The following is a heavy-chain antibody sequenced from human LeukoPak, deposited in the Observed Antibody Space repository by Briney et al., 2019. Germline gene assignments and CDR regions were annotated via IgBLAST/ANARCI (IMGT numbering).Heavy chain of an antibody. J-gene: IGHJ3*02. V-gene: IGHV3-9*01. D-gene: IGHD3-9*01. CDR3: AKDQGYDILTGYLDAFDI. CDR1: GFTFDDYA. Sequence: GGSLRLSCAASGFTFDDYAMHWVRQAPGKGLEWVSGISWNSGSIGYADSVKGRFTISRDNAKNSLYLQMNSLRAEDTALYYCAKDQGYDILTGYLDAFDIWGQGTMVTVSS. CDR2: ISWNSGSI.